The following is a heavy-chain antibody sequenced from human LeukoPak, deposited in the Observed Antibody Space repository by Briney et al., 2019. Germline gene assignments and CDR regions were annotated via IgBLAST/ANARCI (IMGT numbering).Heavy chain of an antibody. CDR2: ISGSGGST. D-gene: IGHD2-2*01. CDR1: GFTFSSYA. CDR3: AKDIVVVPAANDY. Sequence: GGSLRLSCAASGFTFSSYAMSWVRQAPGKGLEWVSAISGSGGSTYYADSVKGRFTISRDKSKNTLYLQMNSLRAEDTAVYYCAKDIVVVPAANDYWGQGTLVTVSS. J-gene: IGHJ4*02. V-gene: IGHV3-23*01.